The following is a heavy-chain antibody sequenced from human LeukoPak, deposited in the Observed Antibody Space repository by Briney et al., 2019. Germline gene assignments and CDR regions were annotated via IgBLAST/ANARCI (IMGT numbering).Heavy chain of an antibody. V-gene: IGHV3-30*03. CDR3: VRGGYCSGTSCAHYDGMDV. Sequence: GGSLRLSCAASGFTFNNYGMHWVRQAPGKGLEWLAAISYDGSDKYHADSVKGRFTISRDNSMNTLYMQMNSLRGEDAAVYYCVRGGYCSGTSCAHYDGMDVWGQGTTVTVSS. CDR1: GFTFNNYG. D-gene: IGHD2-2*01. CDR2: ISYDGSDK. J-gene: IGHJ6*02.